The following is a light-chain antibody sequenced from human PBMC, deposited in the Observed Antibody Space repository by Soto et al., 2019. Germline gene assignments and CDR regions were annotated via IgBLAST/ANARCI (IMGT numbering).Light chain of an antibody. CDR3: NSYTTSTTQV. V-gene: IGLV2-14*01. J-gene: IGLJ1*01. CDR1: NSDVGGYDY. CDR2: DVS. Sequence: QSVLTQPASVSGSPGQSITISCTGTNSDVGGYDYVSWYQQHPGKAPKLMIFDVSSRPSGVSNRFSGSKSGNTASLTISGPQPEDEADYYCNSYTTSTTQVFGTGTKLTVL.